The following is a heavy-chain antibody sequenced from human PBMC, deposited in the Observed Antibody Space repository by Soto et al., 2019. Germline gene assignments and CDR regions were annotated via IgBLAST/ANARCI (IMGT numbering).Heavy chain of an antibody. V-gene: IGHV1-46*01. CDR3: ARDFIAARIVEAFDI. Sequence: ASVKVSCKASGGTFTSYYMHWVRQAPGQGLEWMGIINPSGGSTSYAQKFQGRVTMTRDTSTSTVYMELSSLRSEDTAVYYCARDFIAARIVEAFDIWGQGTMVTVSS. D-gene: IGHD6-6*01. CDR1: GGTFTSYY. J-gene: IGHJ3*02. CDR2: INPSGGST.